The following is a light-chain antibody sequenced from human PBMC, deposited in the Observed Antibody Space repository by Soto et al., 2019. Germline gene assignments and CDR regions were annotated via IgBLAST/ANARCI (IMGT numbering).Light chain of an antibody. CDR2: EVT. CDR1: GSDIGANNL. CDR3: CSYAGSRTFT. V-gene: IGLV2-23*02. J-gene: IGLJ2*01. Sequence: QSALTQPASVSGSPGQSITISCAGGGSDIGANNLVSWYQQHPGTVPSLLIFEVTKRPTAVSSRFSGSKSGNTASLTISGLRAEDEADYHCCSYAGSRTFTFGGGTKLTVL.